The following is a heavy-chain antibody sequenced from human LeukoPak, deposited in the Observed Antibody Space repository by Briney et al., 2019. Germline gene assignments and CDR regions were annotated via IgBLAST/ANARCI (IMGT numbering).Heavy chain of an antibody. CDR3: ARVGGHDYGDRRFDP. CDR2: IYHSGST. Sequence: SETLSLTCTVSGYSISSGYYWGWIRQPPGKGLEWIGSIYHSGSTYYNPSLKSRVTISVDTSKNQFSLKLSSVTAADTAVYYCARVGGHDYGDRRFDPWGQGTLVTVYS. CDR1: GYSISSGYY. D-gene: IGHD4-17*01. J-gene: IGHJ5*02. V-gene: IGHV4-38-2*02.